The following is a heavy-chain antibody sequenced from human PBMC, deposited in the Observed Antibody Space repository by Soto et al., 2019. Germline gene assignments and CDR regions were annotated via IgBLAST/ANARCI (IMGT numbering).Heavy chain of an antibody. CDR3: ARHVHNQGYEYYFAS. CDR1: GPSISISPYA. V-gene: IGHV4-39*01. D-gene: IGHD3-3*01. J-gene: IGHJ4*02. CDR2: IDYGGTI. Sequence: SETLSLTCNPSGPSISISPYAWGWIRQSAGKGLEWIGTIDYGGTIYYNPSLKSRITISLDTSKNQISLRLSSVTAADTAVYYCARHVHNQGYEYYFASWGQGTLVTVSS.